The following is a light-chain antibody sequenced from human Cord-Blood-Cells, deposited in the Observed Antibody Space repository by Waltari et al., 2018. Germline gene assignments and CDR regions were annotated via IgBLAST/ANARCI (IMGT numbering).Light chain of an antibody. J-gene: IGLJ1*01. Sequence: QSVLTQPPSASGTPGQRVTISCSGSSSNIGSITVNWYRQLPRTAPNLLFYSNKPGPAGVPDRSSGSKSGTAASVAISGLESEDEADYYCGAWDDSLNGYVFGTVTKVTVL. CDR1: SSNIGSIT. V-gene: IGLV1-44*01. CDR2: SNK. CDR3: GAWDDSLNGYV.